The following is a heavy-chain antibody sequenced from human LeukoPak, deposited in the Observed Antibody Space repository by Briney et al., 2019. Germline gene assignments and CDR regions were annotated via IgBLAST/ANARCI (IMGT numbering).Heavy chain of an antibody. CDR1: GGSISSYY. CDR3: ARFSSGWWGYFDY. D-gene: IGHD6-19*01. J-gene: IGHJ4*02. V-gene: IGHV4-59*01. Sequence: SETLSLTCTVSGGSISSYYWSWIRQPPGKGLEWIGYIYYSGSTNYNPSLKSRVTISVDTSKNQFSLRLSSVTAADTAVYYCARFSSGWWGYFDYWGQGTLVTVSS. CDR2: IYYSGST.